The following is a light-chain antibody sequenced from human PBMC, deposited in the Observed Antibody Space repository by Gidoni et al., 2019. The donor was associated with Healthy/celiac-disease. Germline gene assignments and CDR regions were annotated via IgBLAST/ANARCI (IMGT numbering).Light chain of an antibody. CDR3: QQYNSYSPWT. CDR1: QSISSW. J-gene: IGKJ1*01. V-gene: IGKV1-5*03. CDR2: KAS. Sequence: EIQMTQYPSTLSASVGDRVTITCRASQSISSWLAWYQQKPGKAPKLLIYKASSLESGVPSRFSGSGSGTEFTLTISSLQPDDFATYYCQQYNSYSPWTFGQGTKVEIK.